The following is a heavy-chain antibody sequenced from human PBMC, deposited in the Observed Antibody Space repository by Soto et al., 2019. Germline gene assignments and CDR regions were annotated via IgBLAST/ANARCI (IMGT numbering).Heavy chain of an antibody. CDR2: INPNSGGT. Sequence: VASVKVSCKASGYTFTGYYMHWVRQAPGQGLEWMGWINPNSGGTNYAQKFQGRVTMTRDTSISTAYMELSRLRSDDTAVYYCARAPADYYDSSGYYYVGVPLGDYWGQGTLVTVSS. CDR1: GYTFTGYY. D-gene: IGHD3-22*01. J-gene: IGHJ4*02. V-gene: IGHV1-2*02. CDR3: ARAPADYYDSSGYYYVGVPLGDY.